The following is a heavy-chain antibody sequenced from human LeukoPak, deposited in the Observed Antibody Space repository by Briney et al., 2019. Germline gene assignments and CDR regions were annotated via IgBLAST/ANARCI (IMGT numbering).Heavy chain of an antibody. CDR2: ISSSSSYI. V-gene: IGHV3-21*01. Sequence: GGSLRLSCAASGFTFSSYSMNWVRQAPGKGLEWVSSISSSSSYIYYADSVKGRFTISRDNAKNSLYLQMNSLRAEDTAVYYCARARLTDYVWGRRTFDIWGQGTMVTISS. J-gene: IGHJ3*02. CDR3: ARARLTDYVWGRRTFDI. CDR1: GFTFSSYS. D-gene: IGHD3-16*01.